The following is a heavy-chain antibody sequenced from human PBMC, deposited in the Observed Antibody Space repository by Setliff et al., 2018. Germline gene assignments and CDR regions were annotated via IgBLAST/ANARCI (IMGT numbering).Heavy chain of an antibody. J-gene: IGHJ4*02. CDR2: ILYDGSNK. V-gene: IGHV3-30*06. CDR3: ARETYYYDSSGYYPYYFDY. Sequence: GGSLRLSCAASGLTLINNGFHWVRQAPGKGLEWVAVILYDGSNKYYGDSVKGRFSISRDNFENTLYLQMSSLRAEDAAVYYCARETYYYDSSGYYPYYFDYWGQGTLVTVSS. CDR1: GLTLINNG. D-gene: IGHD3-22*01.